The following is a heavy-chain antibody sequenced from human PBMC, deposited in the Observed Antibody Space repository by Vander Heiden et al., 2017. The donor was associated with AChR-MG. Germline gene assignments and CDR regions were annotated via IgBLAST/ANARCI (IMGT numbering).Heavy chain of an antibody. CDR3: ARISRGGVIDY. V-gene: IGHV3-53*02. CDR1: GFTGSSNY. J-gene: IGHJ4*02. CDR2: SYSGGRT. D-gene: IGHD3-16*01. Sequence: VQPVATGGRLIQPGCSLRLSCAACGFTGSSNYMSWVRQAPGKGLEWVSVSYSGGRTYYADSGKGRFTSSRDNSKNSLYLQMSSRRAEDTAVYYWARISRGGVIDYWGQGTLVTVSS.